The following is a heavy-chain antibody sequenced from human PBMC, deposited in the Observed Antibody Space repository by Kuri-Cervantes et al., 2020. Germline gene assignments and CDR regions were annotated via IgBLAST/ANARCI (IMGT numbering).Heavy chain of an antibody. CDR1: GFTFSDYY. CDR3: AKDLRSSSWYDYYYYYGMDV. D-gene: IGHD6-13*01. Sequence: GGSLRLSCAASGFTFSDYYMSWIRQAPGKGLEWVSYISSSGSTIYYADSVQGRFTISRDNSKNTLYLQMNSLRAEDTAVYYCAKDLRSSSWYDYYYYYGMDVWGQGTTVTVSS. J-gene: IGHJ6*02. V-gene: IGHV3-11*04. CDR2: ISSSGSTI.